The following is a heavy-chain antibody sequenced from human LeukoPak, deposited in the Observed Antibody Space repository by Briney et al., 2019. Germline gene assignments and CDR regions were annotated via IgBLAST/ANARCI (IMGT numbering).Heavy chain of an antibody. J-gene: IGHJ3*02. Sequence: GGSLRLSFAASGFTFNRNAISWVRQAPGKGLEWVAVIWADGRNKYYSDSVKGRFTISNDNSKNTLCLQMNRLRAEDTAVYYCARAEVPAAIKSYACDIWGQGRMVTVAS. V-gene: IGHV3-33*08. CDR3: ARAEVPAAIKSYACDI. CDR2: IWADGRNK. CDR1: GFTFNRNA. D-gene: IGHD2-2*01.